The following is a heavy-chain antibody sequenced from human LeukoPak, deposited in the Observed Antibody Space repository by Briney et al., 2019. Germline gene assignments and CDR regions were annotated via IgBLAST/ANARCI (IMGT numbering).Heavy chain of an antibody. D-gene: IGHD6-19*01. Sequence: ASVKVSCKASGYTFISYGITWVRQAPGQGLQYMGWISAYNGNTNYAQKLQGRVTMTTDTSTSTAYMELRSLRSDDTAVYYCARAGYSSGWYPLDYWGQGTLVTVSS. CDR2: ISAYNGNT. V-gene: IGHV1-18*01. CDR1: GYTFISYG. J-gene: IGHJ4*02. CDR3: ARAGYSSGWYPLDY.